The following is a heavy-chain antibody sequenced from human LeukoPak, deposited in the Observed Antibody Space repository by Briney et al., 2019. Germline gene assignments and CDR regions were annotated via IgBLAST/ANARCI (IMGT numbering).Heavy chain of an antibody. Sequence: PSETLSLTCAVYGGSFSGYYWSWIRQPPGKGLEWIGEINHSGSTNYNPSLKSRVTISVDTSKNQFSLKLSSVTAADTAVYYCARRGPVVPAARKPGNWFDPWGQGTLVTVSS. J-gene: IGHJ5*02. CDR2: INHSGST. CDR3: ARRGPVVPAARKPGNWFDP. D-gene: IGHD2-2*01. CDR1: GGSFSGYY. V-gene: IGHV4-34*01.